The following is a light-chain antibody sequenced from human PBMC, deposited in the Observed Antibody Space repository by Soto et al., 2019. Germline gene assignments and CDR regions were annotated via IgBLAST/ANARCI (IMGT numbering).Light chain of an antibody. Sequence: AIQLTQSPSSLSASVGGRVTITCRASRGISSALAWYQQKVGEGPKLVIYDASTLQRGVPSRFSGSGSGTEFSLTISSLQPEDFATYYCQQFHGFPLTFGGGTKVEI. CDR1: RGISSA. CDR2: DAS. V-gene: IGKV1-13*02. CDR3: QQFHGFPLT. J-gene: IGKJ4*01.